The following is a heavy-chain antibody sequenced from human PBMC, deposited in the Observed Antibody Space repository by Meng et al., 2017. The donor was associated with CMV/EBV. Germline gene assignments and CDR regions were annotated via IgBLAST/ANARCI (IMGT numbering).Heavy chain of an antibody. D-gene: IGHD6-13*01. CDR1: GFTFSSYA. CDR3: ARGSTDDNSWYYY. Sequence: GGSLRLSCAASGFTFSSYAMHWVRQAPGKGLGWVAVISYDGSNKYYADSVKGRFTIPRDNSKNTLYLQMNSLRAEDTAVYYCARGSTDDNSWYYYWGQGTLVTVSS. CDR2: ISYDGSNK. J-gene: IGHJ4*02. V-gene: IGHV3-30*04.